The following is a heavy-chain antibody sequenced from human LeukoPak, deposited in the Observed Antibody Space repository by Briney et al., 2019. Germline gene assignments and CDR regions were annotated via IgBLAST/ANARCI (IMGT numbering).Heavy chain of an antibody. CDR2: ISYDGSNK. D-gene: IGHD1-1*01. J-gene: IGHJ3*02. CDR3: TRDELERLIDAFDI. V-gene: IGHV3-30*03. Sequence: GGSLRLSCAASGFTFSSYGMSWVRQAPGKGLEWVAVISYDGSNKYYADSVKGRFTISRDNSKNTLYLQMNSLKTEDTAVYYCTRDELERLIDAFDIWGQGTMVTVSS. CDR1: GFTFSSYG.